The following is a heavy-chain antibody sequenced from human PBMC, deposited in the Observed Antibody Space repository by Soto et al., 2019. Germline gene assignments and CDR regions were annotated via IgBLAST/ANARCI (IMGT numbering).Heavy chain of an antibody. V-gene: IGHV3-23*01. CDR3: AKDRWEYSSSNWYFDL. CDR1: GFTFSSYA. Sequence: GGSLRLSCAASGFTFSSYAMSWVRQAPGKGLEWVSAISGSGGSTYYADSVKGRFTISRDNPKNTLYLQMNSLRAEDTAVYYCAKDRWEYSSSNWYFDLWGRGTLVTVSS. CDR2: ISGSGGST. D-gene: IGHD6-6*01. J-gene: IGHJ2*01.